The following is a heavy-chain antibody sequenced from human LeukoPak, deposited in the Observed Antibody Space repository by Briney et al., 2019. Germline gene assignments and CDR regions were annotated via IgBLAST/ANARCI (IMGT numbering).Heavy chain of an antibody. D-gene: IGHD1-1*01. CDR3: ARDIAGGTTFSDGPLPDY. CDR1: GFTFSSYA. J-gene: IGHJ4*02. V-gene: IGHV3-30*04. Sequence: PGGSLRLSCAASGFTFSSYAMHWVRQAPGKGLEWVAVISYDGSNKYYADSVKGRFTISRDNSKYTLYLQMNSLRAEDTAVYYCARDIAGGTTFSDGPLPDYWGQGTLVTVSS. CDR2: ISYDGSNK.